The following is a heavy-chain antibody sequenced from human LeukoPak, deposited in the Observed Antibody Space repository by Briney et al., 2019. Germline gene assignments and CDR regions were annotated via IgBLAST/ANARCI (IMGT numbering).Heavy chain of an antibody. CDR3: ARGSYDSKTDDY. D-gene: IGHD3-22*01. CDR1: GYTFTSYD. V-gene: IGHV1-8*01. J-gene: IGHJ4*02. CDR2: MNPNSGNT. Sequence: ASVKVSCKASGYTFTSYDINWVRQATGQGLEWMGWMNPNSGNTGYAQKFQGRVTMTRNTSISTAYMELSSLRSEDTAVYYCARGSYDSKTDDYWGQGTLVTVSS.